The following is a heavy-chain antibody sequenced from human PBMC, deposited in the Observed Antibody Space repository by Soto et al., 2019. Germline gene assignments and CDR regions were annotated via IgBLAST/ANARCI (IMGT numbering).Heavy chain of an antibody. CDR1: GFTFSSYG. J-gene: IGHJ5*02. V-gene: IGHV3-30*18. Sequence: XGSLRLSCAASGFTFSSYGMHWVRQAPGKGLEWVAVISYDGSNKYYADSVKGRFTISRDNSKNTLYLQMNSLRAEDTAVYYCAKDNYYDSSALRSWGQGTLVTVSS. CDR3: AKDNYYDSSALRS. CDR2: ISYDGSNK. D-gene: IGHD3-22*01.